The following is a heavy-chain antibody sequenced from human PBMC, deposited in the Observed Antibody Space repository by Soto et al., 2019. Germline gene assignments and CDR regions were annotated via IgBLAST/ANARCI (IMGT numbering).Heavy chain of an antibody. D-gene: IGHD6-19*01. CDR3: ARDSSAVAGARDAFDI. V-gene: IGHV3-33*01. CDR1: GFTFSSYC. CDR2: IWYDGSNK. Sequence: SLRLSCAASGFTFSSYCMHWVRQAPGKGLEWVAVIWYDGSNKYYADSVKGRFTISRDNSKNTLYLQMNSLRAEDTAVYYCARDSSAVAGARDAFDIWGQGTMVTVSS. J-gene: IGHJ3*02.